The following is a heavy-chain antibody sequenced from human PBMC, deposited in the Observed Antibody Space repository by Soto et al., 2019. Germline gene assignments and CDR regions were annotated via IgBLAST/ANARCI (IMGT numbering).Heavy chain of an antibody. Sequence: SQTRSLTCAISGDSVASNSAAWNWIRQSPSRGLEWLGRTYYRSKWYNDYAVSVKSRITINPDTSKNQFSLQLNSVTPEDTAVYYCARDESHPNYDYYGMDVWGQGTTVTVSS. CDR1: GDSVASNSAA. V-gene: IGHV6-1*01. CDR3: ARDESHPNYDYYGMDV. J-gene: IGHJ6*02. CDR2: TYYRSKWYN.